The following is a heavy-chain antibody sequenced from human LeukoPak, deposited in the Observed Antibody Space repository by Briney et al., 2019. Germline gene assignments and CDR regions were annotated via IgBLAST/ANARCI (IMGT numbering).Heavy chain of an antibody. V-gene: IGHV3-48*04. D-gene: IGHD1-1*01. CDR3: ARDYNYAFDY. CDR2: IGISSGNT. Sequence: GGSLRLSCAAWGFPFSVYRVNWVRQAPERGLEWISYIGISSGNTKYADSVKGRFTISGDNAKSSLYLQMNSLRVEDTAVYYCARDYNYAFDYGGRGTLVPVSS. J-gene: IGHJ4*02. CDR1: GFPFSVYR.